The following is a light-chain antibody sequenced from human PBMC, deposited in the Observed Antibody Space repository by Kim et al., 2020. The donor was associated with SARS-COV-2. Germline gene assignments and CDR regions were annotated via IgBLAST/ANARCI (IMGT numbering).Light chain of an antibody. Sequence: EIVLTQSPATLSLFPGERATLSCRASQSITNELAWYQQKPGQPPRLFIYDISNRATGIPARFSGSGSGTDFTLTVTSLEPEDCAVYYCEQRAKWPRTFGQGTKV. V-gene: IGKV3-11*01. CDR2: DIS. CDR1: QSITNE. CDR3: EQRAKWPRT. J-gene: IGKJ1*01.